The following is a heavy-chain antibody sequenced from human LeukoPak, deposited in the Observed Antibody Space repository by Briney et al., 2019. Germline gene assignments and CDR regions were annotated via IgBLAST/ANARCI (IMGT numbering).Heavy chain of an antibody. CDR2: ISSSSSYI. D-gene: IGHD6-19*01. J-gene: IGHJ4*02. Sequence: PSETLSLTCTVSGGSISSSSYYWGWIRQPPGKGLEWVSSISSSSSYIYYADSVKGRFTISRDNAKNSLYLQMNSLRAEDTAVYYCAREEVAGLFDYWGQGTLVTVSS. CDR1: GGSISSSS. V-gene: IGHV3-21*01. CDR3: AREEVAGLFDY.